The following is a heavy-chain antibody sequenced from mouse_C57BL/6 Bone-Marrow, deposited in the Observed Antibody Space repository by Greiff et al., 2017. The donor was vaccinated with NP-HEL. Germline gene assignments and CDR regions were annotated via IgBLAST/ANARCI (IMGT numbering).Heavy chain of an antibody. V-gene: IGHV8-8*01. J-gene: IGHJ3*01. CDR2: IWWDDDK. D-gene: IGHD2-3*01. Sequence: QVTLKECGPGILQPSQTLSLTCSFSGFSLSTFGMGVGWIRQPSGKGLEWLAHIWWDDDKYYNPALKSRLTISKDTSKNQVFLKIANVDTADTATYYCARAYDGYYSAWFAYWGQGTLVTVSA. CDR3: ARAYDGYYSAWFAY. CDR1: GFSLSTFGMG.